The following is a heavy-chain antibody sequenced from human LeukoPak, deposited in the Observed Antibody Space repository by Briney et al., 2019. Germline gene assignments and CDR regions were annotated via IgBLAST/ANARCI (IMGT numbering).Heavy chain of an antibody. CDR2: ISGSGGST. D-gene: IGHD3-22*01. V-gene: IGHV3-23*01. J-gene: IGHJ4*02. CDR1: GFTFSSYA. CDR3: ARDRYYDSSGPLDY. Sequence: GGSLRLSCAGSGFTFSSYAMAWVRQAPGKGLEWVSGISGSGGSTYYTDSVKGRFTISRDNSKNTLDLQMNSLRAEDTAVYYCARDRYYDSSGPLDYWGQGTLVTVSS.